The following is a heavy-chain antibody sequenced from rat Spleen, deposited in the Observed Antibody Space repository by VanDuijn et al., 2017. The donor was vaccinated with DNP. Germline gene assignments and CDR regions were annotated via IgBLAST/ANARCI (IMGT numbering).Heavy chain of an antibody. Sequence: EVQLVESGGGLVQPGKSLKLSCEASGFSFSDYNMAWVRQAPKKGLEWVTTINYDGSDIYYRDSVKGRFTISRDNAKSTLYLQMDSLRSEDTATYYCTTFEGTNAWGQGTSVTVSS. D-gene: IGHD1-11*01. CDR1: GFSFSDYN. V-gene: IGHV5-7*01. CDR2: INYDGSDI. J-gene: IGHJ4*01. CDR3: TTFEGTNA.